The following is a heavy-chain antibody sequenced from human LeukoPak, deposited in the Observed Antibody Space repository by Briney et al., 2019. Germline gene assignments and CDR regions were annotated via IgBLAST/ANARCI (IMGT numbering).Heavy chain of an antibody. D-gene: IGHD1-26*01. CDR2: IRYDGSNK. CDR3: ARDEGIVGAPRF. CDR1: GFTFSSYG. V-gene: IGHV3-30*02. Sequence: GGSLRLSCAASGFTFSSYGMHWVRQAPGKGLEWVAFIRYDGSNKYYADSVKGRFTISRDNSKNTLYLQMNSLRAEDTAVYYCARDEGIVGAPRFRGQGTLVTVSS. J-gene: IGHJ4*02.